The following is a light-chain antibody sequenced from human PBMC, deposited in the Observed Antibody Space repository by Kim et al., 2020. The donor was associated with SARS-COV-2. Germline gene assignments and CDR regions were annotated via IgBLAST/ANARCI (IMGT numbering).Light chain of an antibody. V-gene: IGLV2-14*03. Sequence: SIINSCTATSSDVGGYNYVSWYQQHPGKAPKLMIYDVSNRPSGVSNRFSGSKSGNTASLTISGLQAEDEADYYCSSYTSSSFYVFGTGTKVTVL. CDR2: DVS. J-gene: IGLJ1*01. CDR1: SSDVGGYNY. CDR3: SSYTSSSFYV.